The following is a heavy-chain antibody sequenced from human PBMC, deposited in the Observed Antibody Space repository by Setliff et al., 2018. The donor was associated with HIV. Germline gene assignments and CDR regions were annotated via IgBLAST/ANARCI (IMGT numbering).Heavy chain of an antibody. CDR3: ARGVVVTATYYFDY. V-gene: IGHV4-61*08. D-gene: IGHD2-21*02. CDR1: GGSISSGDYY. J-gene: IGHJ4*02. CDR2: MYYSGSA. Sequence: SETLSLTCTVSGGSISSGDYYWSWIRQPPGKGLEWIGYMYYSGSANYNPSLKSRVTMSVDPSKNQFSLKLSSVTAADTAVYYCARGVVVTATYYFDYWGQGTLVTVSS.